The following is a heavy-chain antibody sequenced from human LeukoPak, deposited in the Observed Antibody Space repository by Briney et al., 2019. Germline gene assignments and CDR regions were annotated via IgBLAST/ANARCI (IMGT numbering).Heavy chain of an antibody. V-gene: IGHV5-51*01. CDR2: IYPGDSDT. CDR1: GYSFTNYW. Sequence: GESLKISCKASGYSFTNYWIGWVRQMPGKGLEWMGIIYPGDSDTKYSPSFQGQVTISADKSINTAYLQWSSLKASDTAMYYCARHDSSGYYADYWGQGTLVTVSS. D-gene: IGHD3-22*01. CDR3: ARHDSSGYYADY. J-gene: IGHJ4*02.